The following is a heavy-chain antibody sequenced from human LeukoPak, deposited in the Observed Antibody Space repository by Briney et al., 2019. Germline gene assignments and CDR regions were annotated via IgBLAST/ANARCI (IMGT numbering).Heavy chain of an antibody. J-gene: IGHJ4*02. CDR2: IKEDGSEN. Sequence: GGALRLSCAASGFTFSSYGMHWVRQAPGKGLEWVANIKEDGSENSYVESVKGRFTISRDNAKSSLYLQLNSLRAEDTAVYFCARQRYSDYWGQGTLVTVSS. V-gene: IGHV3-7*01. CDR1: GFTFSSYG. D-gene: IGHD1-1*01. CDR3: ARQRYSDY.